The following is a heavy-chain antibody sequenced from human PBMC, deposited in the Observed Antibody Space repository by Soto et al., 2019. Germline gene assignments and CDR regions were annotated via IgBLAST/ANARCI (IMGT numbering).Heavy chain of an antibody. J-gene: IGHJ4*02. Sequence: AETLSLTCAVYGGSFSGYYWIWIRQPPGKGLEWIGEINHSGSTNYNPSLKSRVTISVDTSKNQFSLKLSSVTAADTAVYYCARHRGIPHYFDYWGQGTLVTVSS. CDR3: ARHRGIPHYFDY. CDR2: INHSGST. V-gene: IGHV4-34*01. D-gene: IGHD3-16*01. CDR1: GGSFSGYY.